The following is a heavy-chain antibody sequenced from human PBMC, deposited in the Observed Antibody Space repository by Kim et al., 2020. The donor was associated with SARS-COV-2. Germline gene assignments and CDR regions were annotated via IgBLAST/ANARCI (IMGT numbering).Heavy chain of an antibody. CDR3: ARYILGEDACGI. J-gene: IGHJ3*02. D-gene: IGHD3-10*01. CDR1: GFTFSSYS. CDR2: INSSSSNT. V-gene: IGHV3-21*01. Sequence: GGSLRLSCAASGFTFSSYSMNWVRQAPGKGLEWVSCINSSSSNTYYADSVKGRFTISRDNAKNSLYLQMNSLRAEDTAVYYCARYILGEDACGIWGQG.